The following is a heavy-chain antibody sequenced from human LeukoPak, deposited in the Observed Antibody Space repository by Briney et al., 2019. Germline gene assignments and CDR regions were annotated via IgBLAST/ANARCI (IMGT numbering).Heavy chain of an antibody. J-gene: IGHJ4*02. Sequence: PSETLSLTCTVSGGSISSYYWSWIRQPPGKGLEWIGYIYYTGSTNYNPSLKSRVTISVDTSKNQFSLKLRSVTAADTAVYYCARQEVARFDFWGQGTLVTVSS. CDR2: IYYTGST. CDR1: GGSISSYY. D-gene: IGHD2-15*01. CDR3: ARQEVARFDF. V-gene: IGHV4-59*08.